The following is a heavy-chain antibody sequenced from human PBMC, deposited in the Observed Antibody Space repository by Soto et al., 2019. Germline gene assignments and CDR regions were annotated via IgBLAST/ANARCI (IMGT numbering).Heavy chain of an antibody. CDR3: ARSSYCSGLSNPFWNGMDV. J-gene: IGHJ6*02. CDR2: IIPIFGTA. D-gene: IGHD2-15*01. V-gene: IGHV1-69*01. Sequence: QVQLVQSGAEVKKPGSSVKVSCKASGGTFSSYAISWVRQAPGQGLEWRGGIIPIFGTANYAQKFEGRVTITADAPTSPAYMELSSLRSEDTAVYYCARSSYCSGLSNPFWNGMDVWGQGTTVTVSS. CDR1: GGTFSSYA.